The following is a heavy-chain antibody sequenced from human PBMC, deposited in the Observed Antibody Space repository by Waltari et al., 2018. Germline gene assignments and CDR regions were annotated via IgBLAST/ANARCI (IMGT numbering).Heavy chain of an antibody. Sequence: QVQLVESGGGVVQPGGSLRLSCAASGFTFSGYGMHWVRQAPGKGLEWAAFIRNDGSTKYHVDSVKGRFTIPRDNSNNTLYLQMNSLGAEDTAIYYCAKTYGSSWYMDVWGKGTTVTVS. J-gene: IGHJ6*03. D-gene: IGHD6-13*01. CDR1: GFTFSGYG. V-gene: IGHV3-30*02. CDR3: AKTYGSSWYMDV. CDR2: IRNDGSTK.